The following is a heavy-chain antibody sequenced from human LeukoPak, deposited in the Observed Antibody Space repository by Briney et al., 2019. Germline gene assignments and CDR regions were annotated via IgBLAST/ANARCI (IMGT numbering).Heavy chain of an antibody. D-gene: IGHD3/OR15-3a*01. V-gene: IGHV3-7*01. CDR3: ARDADYRKDGFWFDAFDM. Sequence: GGSLRLSCAASGFDFNKYWMTWVRQAPGKGLEWVANIKKDGSQKSYVDSVEGRFTISRDNAQNSLYLQMNSLRAEDTAVYYCARDADYRKDGFWFDAFDMWALGQGSPSLQ. CDR2: IKKDGSQK. J-gene: IGHJ3*02. CDR1: GFDFNKYW.